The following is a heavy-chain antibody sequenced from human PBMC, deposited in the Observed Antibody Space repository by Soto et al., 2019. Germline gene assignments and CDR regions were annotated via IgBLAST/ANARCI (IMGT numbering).Heavy chain of an antibody. CDR3: AKEWSEGSDAVDI. D-gene: IGHD2-15*01. CDR1: GFTFSSYG. V-gene: IGHV3-30*18. J-gene: IGHJ3*02. CDR2: ISYYGSNK. Sequence: QMQLVESGGGVVQPGRSLRLSCAASGFTFSSYGMHWVRQAPGKGLEWGAVISYYGSNKYYADSVKGRFTISRDNVKNTVYLQMNSLRAEDTAVYYCAKEWSEGSDAVDIWGQGTMVTVSS.